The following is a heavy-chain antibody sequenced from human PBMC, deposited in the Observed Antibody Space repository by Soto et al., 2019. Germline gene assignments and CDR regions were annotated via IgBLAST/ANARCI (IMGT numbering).Heavy chain of an antibody. CDR3: ARADSSSWYLSVLGCMDG. CDR1: GFTFSSYA. D-gene: IGHD6-13*01. CDR2: ISGSGGST. Sequence: GGSLRLSCAASGFTFSSYAMSWVRQAPGKGLEWVSAISGSGGSTYYADSVKGRFTISRDNSKNTLALQMNSLRAEDTAVYYCARADSSSWYLSVLGCMDGWGQGTTGTVPS. J-gene: IGHJ6*02. V-gene: IGHV3-23*01.